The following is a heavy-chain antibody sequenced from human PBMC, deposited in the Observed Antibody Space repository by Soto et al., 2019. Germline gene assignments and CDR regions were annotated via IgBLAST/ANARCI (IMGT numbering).Heavy chain of an antibody. CDR3: ARDWVHERWFDP. V-gene: IGHV4-30-4*01. Sequence: PSETLSLTCTVSGGSVNSGDYYWSWIRQSPWKGLEWIGSIFYSGTTDYNPSLQGRVTISIATSKNQFSLRLTSVTATDTALYYCARDWVHERWFDPWGQGXLVTVSS. CDR2: IFYSGTT. CDR1: GGSVNSGDYY. D-gene: IGHD1-1*01. J-gene: IGHJ5*02.